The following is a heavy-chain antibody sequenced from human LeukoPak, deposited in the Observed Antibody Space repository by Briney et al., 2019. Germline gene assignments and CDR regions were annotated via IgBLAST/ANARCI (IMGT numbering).Heavy chain of an antibody. CDR1: GYTLTELS. J-gene: IGHJ4*02. Sequence: ASVKVSCKVSGYTLTELSMHWVRQAPGKGHEWMGGFDPEDGETIYAQKFQGRVTMIEDTSTDTAYMELSSLRSEATAAYDCATGHYYGSGSFDYWGQGTLVTVSS. CDR2: FDPEDGET. V-gene: IGHV1-24*01. D-gene: IGHD3-10*01. CDR3: ATGHYYGSGSFDY.